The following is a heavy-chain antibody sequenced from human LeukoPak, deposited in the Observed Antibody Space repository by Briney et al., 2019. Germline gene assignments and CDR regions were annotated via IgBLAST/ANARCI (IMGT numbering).Heavy chain of an antibody. Sequence: SETLSLTCTVSGGSISSSSYYWGWIRQLPGKGLEWIGNIYFGGSTYYSSSLESRVTISVDTSKNQFSLKLNSVTAADTAVYYCARGKSMVREVDWFDPWGQGTLVTVSS. CDR1: GGSISSSSYY. V-gene: IGHV4-39*07. D-gene: IGHD3-10*01. J-gene: IGHJ5*02. CDR2: IYFGGST. CDR3: ARGKSMVREVDWFDP.